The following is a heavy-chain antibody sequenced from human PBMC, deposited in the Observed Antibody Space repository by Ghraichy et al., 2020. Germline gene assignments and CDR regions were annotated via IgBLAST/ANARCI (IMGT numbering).Heavy chain of an antibody. V-gene: IGHV4-4*02. Sequence: SETLSLTCAVSGGSISSSNWWSWVRQPPGKGLEWIGEIYHSGSTNYNPSLKSRVTISVDKSKNQFSLKLSSVTAADTAVYYCARVHKNDFWSGYYYYYYYYMDVWGKGTTVTVSS. J-gene: IGHJ6*03. CDR3: ARVHKNDFWSGYYYYYYYYMDV. CDR1: GGSISSSNW. D-gene: IGHD3-3*01. CDR2: IYHSGST.